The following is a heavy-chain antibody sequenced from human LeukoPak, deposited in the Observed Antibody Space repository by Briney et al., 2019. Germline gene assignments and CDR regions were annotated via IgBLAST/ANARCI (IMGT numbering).Heavy chain of an antibody. V-gene: IGHV4-30-4*08. CDR3: ARAFPFDDYGDPDAFDI. Sequence: SETPSLTCTVSGVSMSSGAFYWSWIRQHPGKGLEWIGNIYYSGSTYYNPSLKSRVTISVDRSKNQFSLKLTSVTAADTAVYYCARAFPFDDYGDPDAFDIWGQGTMVTVSS. J-gene: IGHJ3*02. D-gene: IGHD4-17*01. CDR1: GVSMSSGAFY. CDR2: IYYSGST.